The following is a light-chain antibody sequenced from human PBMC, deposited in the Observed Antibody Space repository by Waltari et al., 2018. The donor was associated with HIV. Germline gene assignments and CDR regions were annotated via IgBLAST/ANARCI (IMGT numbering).Light chain of an antibody. CDR1: NLPAHY. J-gene: IGLJ2*01. Sequence: SYELTQPSSVSVSPGQTARNTCPGDNLPAHYARWFQQRPGQAPVLLIYKDTERPSWISERFSGSSSGTTVTLTITGAQVEDEADYYCYCTSDDNVVFGGGTKLMVL. CDR3: YCTSDDNVV. V-gene: IGLV3-27*01. CDR2: KDT.